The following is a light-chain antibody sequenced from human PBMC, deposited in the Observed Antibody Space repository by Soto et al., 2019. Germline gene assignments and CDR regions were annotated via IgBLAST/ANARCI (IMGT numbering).Light chain of an antibody. CDR2: RNN. V-gene: IGLV1-40*01. Sequence: QSVLTQPPSVSGAPGQRVTISCTGSSSNIGAGYDVHWYQQLPGTATKLLIFRNNNRPSGVPDRFSGSKSGTSASLAITGLQAEDEADYYCQSYDSSLSAYVFATGTKVTVL. J-gene: IGLJ1*01. CDR1: SSNIGAGYD. CDR3: QSYDSSLSAYV.